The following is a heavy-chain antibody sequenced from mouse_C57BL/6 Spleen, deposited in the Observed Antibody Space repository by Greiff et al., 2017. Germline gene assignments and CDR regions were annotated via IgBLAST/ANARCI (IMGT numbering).Heavy chain of an antibody. D-gene: IGHD2-10*01. CDR2: ISYDGSN. CDR1: GYSITSGYY. J-gene: IGHJ2*01. V-gene: IGHV3-6*01. CDR3: ATRGLLSDY. Sequence: ESGPGLVKPSQSLSLTCSVTGYSITSGYYWNWIRQFPGNKLEWMGYISYDGSNNYNPSLKNRISITRDTSKNQFFLKLNSVTTEDTATYYCATRGLLSDYWGQGTTLTVSS.